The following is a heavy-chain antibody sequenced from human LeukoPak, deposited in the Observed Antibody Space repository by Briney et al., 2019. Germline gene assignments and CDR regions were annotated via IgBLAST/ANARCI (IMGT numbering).Heavy chain of an antibody. D-gene: IGHD1-1*01. V-gene: IGHV3-23*01. CDR3: ANGNNWSGDYFYYGMDV. Sequence: GGSLRLSCAPSGFTFYSYAMSWVRQAPGKGLEWVSAISGSGESTYYADSVRGRFNISRDNSKNTLYLQMNSLRAEDTAVYYCANGNNWSGDYFYYGMDVWGQGTTVTVSS. CDR2: ISGSGEST. CDR1: GFTFYSYA. J-gene: IGHJ6*02.